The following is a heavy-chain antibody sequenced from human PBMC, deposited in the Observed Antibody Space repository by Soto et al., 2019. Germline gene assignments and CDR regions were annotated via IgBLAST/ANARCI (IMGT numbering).Heavy chain of an antibody. CDR3: AKDLGVARIRQKKHIVVVTASCGMCV. J-gene: IGHJ6*02. D-gene: IGHD2-21*02. V-gene: IGHV3-30*18. CDR2: ISYDGSNK. Sequence: QVQLVESGGGVVQPGRSLRLSCAASGFTFSSYGMHWVRQAPGKGLEWVAVISYDGSNKYYADSVKGRFTISRDNSKNPLYLQMKRLRPEDTAVYYCAKDLGVARIRQKKHIVVVTASCGMCVWGQGNTVTVSS. CDR1: GFTFSSYG.